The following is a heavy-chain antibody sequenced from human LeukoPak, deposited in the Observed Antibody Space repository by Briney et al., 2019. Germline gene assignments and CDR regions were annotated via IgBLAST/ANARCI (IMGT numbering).Heavy chain of an antibody. CDR1: GFTFSSYG. D-gene: IGHD6-19*01. CDR3: AKEGAVAGSMWFDL. Sequence: GGSLRLSCAASGFTFSSYGIHWVRQAPDKGLGWVTVVSSDGGTTYYTDSVKGRFTISRDNSKNTVYVQMNSLRAEDTAVYYCAKEGAVAGSMWFDLWGQGALVTVSS. J-gene: IGHJ5*02. V-gene: IGHV3-30*18. CDR2: VSSDGGTT.